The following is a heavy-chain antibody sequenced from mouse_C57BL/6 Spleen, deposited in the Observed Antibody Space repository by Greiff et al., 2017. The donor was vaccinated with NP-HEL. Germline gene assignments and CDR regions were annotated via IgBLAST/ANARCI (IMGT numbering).Heavy chain of an antibody. J-gene: IGHJ2*01. V-gene: IGHV1-26*01. Sequence: EVQLQQSGPELVKPGASVKISCKASGYTFTDYYMNWVKQSHGKSLEWIGDINPNNGGTSYNQKFKGKATLTVDKYSSTASMELRSLTSEDSAVYYCARLFGRGDYWGQGTTLTVSS. D-gene: IGHD1-1*01. CDR3: ARLFGRGDY. CDR2: INPNNGGT. CDR1: GYTFTDYY.